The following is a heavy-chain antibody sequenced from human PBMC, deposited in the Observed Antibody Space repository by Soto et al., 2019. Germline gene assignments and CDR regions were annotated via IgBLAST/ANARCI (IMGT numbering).Heavy chain of an antibody. V-gene: IGHV3-33*01. CDR1: GFTFSSYG. J-gene: IGHJ4*02. CDR3: ARGRSNTVLTMMADFGY. CDR2: IWYDGSNK. D-gene: IGHD3-22*01. Sequence: QVQLVESGGGVVQPGRSLRLSCAASGFTFSSYGMHWVRQAPGKGLEWVAVIWYDGSNKYYADSVKGRFTISRDNSKNTLYLQMNSLRAEDTAVYYCARGRSNTVLTMMADFGYWGQGTLVTVPS.